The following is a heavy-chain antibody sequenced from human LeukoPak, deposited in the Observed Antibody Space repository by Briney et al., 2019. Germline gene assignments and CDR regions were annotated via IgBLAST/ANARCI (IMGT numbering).Heavy chain of an antibody. Sequence: GASLKISCKGSGYSFTSYWIGWVRQMPGKGLEWMGIIYPGDSDTRYSPSFQGQVTISADKSISTAYLQCSSLKASDTAMYYCSRRRRSLAYCSGDSYDFDYWGKGTLVTVSS. D-gene: IGHD2-21*02. CDR3: SRRRRSLAYCSGDSYDFDY. CDR1: GYSFTSYW. CDR2: IYPGDSDT. V-gene: IGHV5-51*01. J-gene: IGHJ4*01.